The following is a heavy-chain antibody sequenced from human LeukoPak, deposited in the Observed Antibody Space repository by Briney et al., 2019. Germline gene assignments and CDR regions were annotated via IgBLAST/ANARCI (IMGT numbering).Heavy chain of an antibody. CDR3: ARRAPFSNWFDP. CDR1: GGSFSGYY. D-gene: IGHD2-2*01. J-gene: IGHJ5*02. CDR2: IDHSGST. V-gene: IGHV4-34*01. Sequence: SETLSLTCAVYGGSFSGYYWSWIRQPPGKGLEWIGEIDHSGSTNYNPSLKSRVTISVDTSKNQFSLRLTSVTAADTAVYYCARRAPFSNWFDPWGQGTLVIVSS.